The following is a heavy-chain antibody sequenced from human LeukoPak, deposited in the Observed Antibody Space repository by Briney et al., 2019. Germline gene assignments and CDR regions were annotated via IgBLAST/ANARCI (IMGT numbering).Heavy chain of an antibody. D-gene: IGHD6-19*01. CDR3: ARAGYSSGWYGNYFDY. J-gene: IGHJ4*02. V-gene: IGHV4-59*12. CDR2: IFYTGTT. CDR1: GGSISSYY. Sequence: SETLSLTCTVSGGSISSYYWSWIRQPPGKGLEWIGYIFYTGTTNYNPSLKSRVTISVDTSKNQFSLKLSSVTAADTAVYYCARAGYSSGWYGNYFDYWGQGTLVTVSS.